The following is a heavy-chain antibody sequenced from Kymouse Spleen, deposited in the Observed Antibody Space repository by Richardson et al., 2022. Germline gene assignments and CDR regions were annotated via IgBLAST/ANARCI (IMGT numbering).Heavy chain of an antibody. CDR2: IYYSGST. CDR1: GGSISSSSYY. Sequence: QLQLQESGPGLVKPSETLSLTCTVSGGSISSSSYYWGWIRQPPGKGLEWIGSIYYSGSTYYNPSLKSRVTISVDTSKNQFSLKLSSVTAADTAVYYCARQNYYGSGTLVFDYWGQGTLVTVSS. CDR3: ARQNYYGSGTLVFDY. J-gene: IGHJ4*02. D-gene: IGHD3-10*01. V-gene: IGHV4-39*01.